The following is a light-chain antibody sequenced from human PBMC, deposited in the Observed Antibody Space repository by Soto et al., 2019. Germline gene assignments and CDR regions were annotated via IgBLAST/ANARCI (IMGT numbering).Light chain of an antibody. CDR1: SSDVGGYNY. Sequence: QSVLTQPASVSGSPGQSITISCTGTSSDVGGYNYVSWYQQQPGKAPKFMIYDVTNRPSGVSNRFSGSKSGNTASLTVSGLQADEEADYYCSSYARGDSVLFGGGTKVTVL. CDR3: SSYARGDSVL. J-gene: IGLJ2*01. CDR2: DVT. V-gene: IGLV2-14*01.